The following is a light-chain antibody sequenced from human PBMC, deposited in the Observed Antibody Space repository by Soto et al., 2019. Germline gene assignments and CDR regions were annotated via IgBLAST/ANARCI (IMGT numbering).Light chain of an antibody. CDR1: QSVDRN. CDR3: QQYDSWPLT. CDR2: GAS. J-gene: IGKJ4*01. Sequence: EIVMTQSPGTLSVSTEEGATLSCRASQSVDRNLAWYQQKPGQAPRLLIYGASTRPTGSPDTFGGSGSGTEFRLTISSLQSEDFAVYYCQQYDSWPLTFGGGTKVEIK. V-gene: IGKV3D-15*01.